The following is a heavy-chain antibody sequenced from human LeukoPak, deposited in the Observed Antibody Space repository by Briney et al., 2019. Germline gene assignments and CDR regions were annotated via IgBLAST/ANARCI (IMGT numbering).Heavy chain of an antibody. J-gene: IGHJ6*03. CDR2: IKQDGSEK. Sequence: GGSLRLSCAASGFTFSSYWMSWVRQAPGKGLEWVANIKQDGSEKYYVDSVKGRFTISRDNAKNSLYLQMNSLRAEDTAVYYCASRSENSDYYYYMGVWGKGTTVTISS. CDR3: ASRSENSDYYYYMGV. CDR1: GFTFSSYW. D-gene: IGHD3-3*01. V-gene: IGHV3-7*01.